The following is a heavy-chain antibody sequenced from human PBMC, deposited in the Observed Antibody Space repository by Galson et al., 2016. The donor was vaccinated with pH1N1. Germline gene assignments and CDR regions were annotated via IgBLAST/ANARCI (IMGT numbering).Heavy chain of an antibody. D-gene: IGHD1-14*01. V-gene: IGHV3-74*01. CDR2: INRDGTTI. CDR1: GFTFSRDW. CDR3: ARDCFGTQDY. J-gene: IGHJ4*02. Sequence: SLRLSCAASGFTFSRDWFHWVRQAPGKGLVWVSRINRDGTTIDYADSVKGRFTISRDNAKNTLYLEMNSLRAEETAVYYCARDCFGTQDYWGQGTLVTVSS.